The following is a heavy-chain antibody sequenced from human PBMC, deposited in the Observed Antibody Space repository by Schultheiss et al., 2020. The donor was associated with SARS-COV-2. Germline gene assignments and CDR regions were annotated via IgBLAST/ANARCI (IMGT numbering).Heavy chain of an antibody. CDR3: ARFIVVVVAATGDDAFDI. Sequence: GGSLRLSCAASGFTFSSYAMHWVRQAPGKGLEWVANIKPDGSEKFYVDSVKGRFTLSRDNAKNSLYLQMNSLRAADTAVYYCARFIVVVVAATGDDAFDIWGQGTMVTVSS. V-gene: IGHV3-7*01. J-gene: IGHJ3*02. CDR1: GFTFSSYA. CDR2: IKPDGSEK. D-gene: IGHD2-15*01.